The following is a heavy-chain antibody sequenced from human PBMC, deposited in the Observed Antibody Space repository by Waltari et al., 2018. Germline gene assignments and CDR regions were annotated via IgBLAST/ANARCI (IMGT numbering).Heavy chain of an antibody. V-gene: IGHV4-34*01. D-gene: IGHD1-26*01. CDR2: TNHMAST. Sequence: QVQLVESGGGLVKPGGSLRLSCAASGFTFSSYSMNWIRQPPGTGLEWIGETNHMASTNYNPSLKSRGTISVDTSKNQFSLKLSSVTAADTAVYYCARGRRRGGANYYYYYMDVWGKGTTVTVSS. CDR1: GFTFSSYS. J-gene: IGHJ6*03. CDR3: ARGRRRGGANYYYYYMDV.